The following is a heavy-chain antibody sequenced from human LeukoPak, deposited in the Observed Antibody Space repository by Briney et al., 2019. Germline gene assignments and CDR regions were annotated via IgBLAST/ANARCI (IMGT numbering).Heavy chain of an antibody. J-gene: IGHJ4*02. CDR2: IKSKTDGGTT. Sequence: PGGSLSLSCAASGFTFSNAWMSWVRQAPGKGLEWVGRIKSKTDGGTTDYAAPVKGRFTISRDDSKNTLYPQMNSLKTEDTAVYYCTTVSSSWYESYYFDYWGQGTLVTVSS. D-gene: IGHD6-13*01. CDR1: GFTFSNAW. CDR3: TTVSSSWYESYYFDY. V-gene: IGHV3-15*01.